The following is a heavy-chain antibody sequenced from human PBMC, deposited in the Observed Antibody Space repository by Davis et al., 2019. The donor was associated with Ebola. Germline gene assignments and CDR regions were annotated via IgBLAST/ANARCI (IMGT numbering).Heavy chain of an antibody. CDR1: GGSVSSGSYY. V-gene: IGHV4-39*01. D-gene: IGHD1-26*01. CDR3: ARHGEGAKFDP. CDR2: IYYSGST. J-gene: IGHJ5*02. Sequence: PSETLSLTCTVSGGSVSSGSYYWGWIRQPPGKGLEWIGSIYYSGSTYYNPSLKSRVTISVDTSKNQFSLKLSSVTAADTAVYYCARHGEGAKFDPWGQGTLVTVSS.